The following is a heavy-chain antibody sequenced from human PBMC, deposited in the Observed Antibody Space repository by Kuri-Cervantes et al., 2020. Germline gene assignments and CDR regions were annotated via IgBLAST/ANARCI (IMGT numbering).Heavy chain of an antibody. CDR1: GYTFTSYD. CDR2: IIPIFGTA. V-gene: IGHV1-69*13. J-gene: IGHJ4*02. D-gene: IGHD2-15*01. CDR3: ARDQAYCSGGSCPIDY. Sequence: SVKVSCKASGYTFTSYDINWVRQAPGQGLEWMGGIIPIFGTANYAQKFQGRVTITADESTSTAYMELSSLRSEDTAVYYCARDQAYCSGGSCPIDYWGQGTLVTVSS.